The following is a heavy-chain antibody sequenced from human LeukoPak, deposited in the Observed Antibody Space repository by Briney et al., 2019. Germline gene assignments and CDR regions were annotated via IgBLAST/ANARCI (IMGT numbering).Heavy chain of an antibody. CDR1: GGSISSYY. D-gene: IGHD3-22*01. CDR3: ARKGNYYDSSGISGWYFDL. CDR2: INHSGST. V-gene: IGHV4-34*01. Sequence: SETLSLTCTVSGGSISSYYWSWIRQPPGKGLEWIGEINHSGSTNYNPSLKSRVTISVDTSKNQFSLKLSSVTAADTAVYYCARKGNYYDSSGISGWYFDLWGRGTLVTVSS. J-gene: IGHJ2*01.